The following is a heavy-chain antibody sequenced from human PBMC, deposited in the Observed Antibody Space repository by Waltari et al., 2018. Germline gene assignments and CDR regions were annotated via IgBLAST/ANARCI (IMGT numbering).Heavy chain of an antibody. J-gene: IGHJ4*02. D-gene: IGHD3-22*01. CDR1: GFSFSTSGVA. CDR2: IYWDNDK. Sequence: QITLNESGPTLVKPTQALTLTCAFSGFSFSTSGVAVGWIRHPPGKALEWLALIYWDNDKRYSPSLKTRLTITKDTSKNQVVLTMTNMDPVDTATYYCVHAYYSHSSGYYNIDYWGQGTLIAVSS. CDR3: VHAYYSHSSGYYNIDY. V-gene: IGHV2-5*02.